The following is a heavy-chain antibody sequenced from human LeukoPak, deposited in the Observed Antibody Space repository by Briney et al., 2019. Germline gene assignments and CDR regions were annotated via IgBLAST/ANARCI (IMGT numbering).Heavy chain of an antibody. CDR2: IKSKTDGGTT. Sequence: KPGRSLRLSCAASGFTFSNAWMSWVRQAPGKGLEWVGRIKSKTDGGTTDYAAPVKGRFTISRDDSKNTLYLQMNSLKTEDTAVYYCTTAETMVRGVIIDYWGQGTLVTVSS. CDR1: GFTFSNAW. J-gene: IGHJ4*02. D-gene: IGHD3-10*01. CDR3: TTAETMVRGVIIDY. V-gene: IGHV3-15*01.